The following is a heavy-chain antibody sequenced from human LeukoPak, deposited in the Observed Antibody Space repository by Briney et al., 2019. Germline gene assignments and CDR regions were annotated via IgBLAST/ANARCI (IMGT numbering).Heavy chain of an antibody. CDR1: GGSISSGSYY. Sequence: SQTLSLTCTVSGGSISSGSYYWSWIRQPAGKGLEWIGRIYTSGSTNCNPSLKSRLTISVDTSKNQFSLKLSSVTAADTAVYYCAREALGYYYDSSAEEVDYWGQGTLVTVSS. J-gene: IGHJ4*02. D-gene: IGHD3-22*01. V-gene: IGHV4-61*02. CDR3: AREALGYYYDSSAEEVDY. CDR2: IYTSGST.